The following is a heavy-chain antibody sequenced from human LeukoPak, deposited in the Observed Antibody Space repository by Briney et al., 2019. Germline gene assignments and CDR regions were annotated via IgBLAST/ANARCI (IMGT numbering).Heavy chain of an antibody. Sequence: SGGSLRLSCAASGFTFSSYAMHWVRQAPGKGLEWVAVISYDGSNKYYADSVKGRFTISRDNSKNTLHLQMNSLRAEDTAVYYCARARVVPAASLGGYFDYWGQGTLVTVSS. CDR1: GFTFSSYA. J-gene: IGHJ4*02. CDR2: ISYDGSNK. D-gene: IGHD2-2*01. V-gene: IGHV3-30-3*01. CDR3: ARARVVPAASLGGYFDY.